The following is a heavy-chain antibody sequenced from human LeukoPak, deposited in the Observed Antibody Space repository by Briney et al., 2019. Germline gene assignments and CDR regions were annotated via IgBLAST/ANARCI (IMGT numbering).Heavy chain of an antibody. CDR2: ISGSGGST. CDR1: GFTFSSYA. J-gene: IGHJ3*02. CDR3: AKVLRRTTVTTLDALDI. Sequence: PGGSLRLSCAASGFTFSSYAMSWVRQAPGKGLEWVSAISGSGGSTYYADSVKGRFTISRDNSKNTLHLQMNSLRAEDTAVYYCAKVLRRTTVTTLDALDIWGQGTMVTVSS. D-gene: IGHD4-17*01. V-gene: IGHV3-23*01.